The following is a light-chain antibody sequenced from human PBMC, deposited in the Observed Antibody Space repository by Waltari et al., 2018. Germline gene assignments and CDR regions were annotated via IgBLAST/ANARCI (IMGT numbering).Light chain of an antibody. CDR3: QHFDAYPLT. Sequence: QVTWSRSSLSPSVGDGAIITCRASQGITNSLAWFQQKPGKAPKLLIYSVSTLQSGVPSRFSGSGSGTDFTLTISSLQPEDFATYYCQHFDAYPLTFGGGTKVEIK. CDR1: QGITNS. CDR2: SVS. V-gene: IGKV1-9*01. J-gene: IGKJ4*01.